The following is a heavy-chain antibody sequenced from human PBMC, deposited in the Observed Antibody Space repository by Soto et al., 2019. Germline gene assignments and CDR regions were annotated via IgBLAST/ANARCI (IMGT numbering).Heavy chain of an antibody. D-gene: IGHD6-19*01. J-gene: IGHJ4*02. CDR3: ARGPPAGVAGFLLDY. V-gene: IGHV1-18*01. CDR1: GYTFTSYG. Sequence: ASVKVSCXASGYTFTSYGISWVRQAPGQGLEWMGWISAYNGNTNYAQKLQGRVAMTTDTSMSTAYMELRRLRSDDTAVYYCARGPPAGVAGFLLDYWGQGTLVTVSS. CDR2: ISAYNGNT.